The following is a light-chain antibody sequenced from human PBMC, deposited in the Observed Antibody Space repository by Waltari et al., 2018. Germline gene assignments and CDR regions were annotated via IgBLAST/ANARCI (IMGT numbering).Light chain of an antibody. J-gene: IGKJ1*01. CDR3: QHYNSYPWT. Sequence: TQSPFSLSASVGDRVTITCWASQSVNNYLAWYQQKPGQAPRLLTYDASNRAAGIPARFSVSGSGTDFTLTITSLEPEDFGTYYCQHYNSYPWTFGQGTKVEIK. CDR2: DAS. CDR1: QSVNNY. V-gene: IGKV3-11*01.